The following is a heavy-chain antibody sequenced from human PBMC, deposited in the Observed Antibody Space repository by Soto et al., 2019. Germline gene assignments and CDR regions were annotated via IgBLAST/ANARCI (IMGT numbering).Heavy chain of an antibody. CDR2: INAGNGNT. Sequence: QVQLVQSGAEEKKPGASVKVSCKASVYTFTSYAMNWVRQAPGQRREWMGWINAGNGNTKYSQKFQGRVTITRDTSASTAYMELSSLRAEDTAVYYCARASYYYDSSGAPNFDYWGQGTLVTVSA. CDR1: VYTFTSYA. CDR3: ARASYYYDSSGAPNFDY. D-gene: IGHD3-22*01. V-gene: IGHV1-3*05. J-gene: IGHJ4*02.